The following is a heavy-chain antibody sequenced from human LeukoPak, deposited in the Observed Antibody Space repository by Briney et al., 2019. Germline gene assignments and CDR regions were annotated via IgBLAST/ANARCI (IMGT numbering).Heavy chain of an antibody. J-gene: IGHJ6*03. V-gene: IGHV3-53*01. CDR3: ARGSPYYYDSSGYQPYYYYMDV. D-gene: IGHD3-22*01. CDR1: GFTVSSNY. CDR2: IYSGGST. Sequence: PGGSLRLSCAASGFTVSSNYMSWVRQAPGKGLEWVSVIYSGGSTYYADSVKGRFTISRDNSKNTLYLQMNSLRAEDTAMYYCARGSPYYYDSSGYQPYYYYMDVWGKGTTVTVSS.